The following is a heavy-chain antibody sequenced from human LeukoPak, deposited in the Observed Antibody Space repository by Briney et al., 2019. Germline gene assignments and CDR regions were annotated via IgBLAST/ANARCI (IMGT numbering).Heavy chain of an antibody. J-gene: IGHJ4*02. D-gene: IGHD5-12*01. CDR1: GGSIGGDH. CDR2: IYTSGST. CDR3: AREGFGYDRHYFDY. Sequence: SETLSLTCTISGGSIGGDHWSWIRQPPGKGLEWIGYIYTSGSTNYNPSLKSRATISVDTSKNQFSLKLSSVTAADTAVYYCAREGFGYDRHYFDYWGQGTLVTVSS. V-gene: IGHV4-4*09.